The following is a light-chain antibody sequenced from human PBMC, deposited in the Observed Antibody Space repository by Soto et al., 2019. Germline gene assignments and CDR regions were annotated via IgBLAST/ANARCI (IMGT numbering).Light chain of an antibody. V-gene: IGLV2-14*01. CDR2: EVS. J-gene: IGLJ3*02. CDR1: SSDVGGYNY. CDR3: SSYTSSSNWV. Sequence: QSALTQPASVSGSPGQSITISCTGTSSDVGGYNYVSWYQQHPGKAPKLMIYEVSNRPSGVSNRFSGSKSGNTASLTIPGLQAEDEADYYCSSYTSSSNWVFGGGTQLTVL.